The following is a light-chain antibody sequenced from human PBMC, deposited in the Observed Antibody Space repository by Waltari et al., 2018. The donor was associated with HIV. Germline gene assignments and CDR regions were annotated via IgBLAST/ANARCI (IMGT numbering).Light chain of an antibody. CDR3: QQRSVWPRT. Sequence: EIVLTQPPATLSSSPGERATLSCRASQNMNRSLSWYQQSPGQPPSLLMYDESKMAAGTPARFRGSGSGTDFTLTISILEPEDFAVYYCQQRSVWPRTFGQWTKLEIK. J-gene: IGKJ2*01. V-gene: IGKV3-11*01. CDR1: QNMNRS. CDR2: DES.